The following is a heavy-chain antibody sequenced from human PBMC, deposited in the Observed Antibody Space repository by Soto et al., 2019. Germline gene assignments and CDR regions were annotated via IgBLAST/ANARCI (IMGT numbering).Heavy chain of an antibody. CDR1: GYTFTSYD. J-gene: IGHJ6*03. CDR3: ACMAGTHYYYYYMDV. Sequence: ASVKVSCKASGYTFTSYDINWVRQATGQGLEWMGWMNPNSGNTGYAQKFQGRVTMTRNTSISTAYMELSSLRSEDTAVYYCACMAGTHYYYYYMDVWGKGTTVTVSS. V-gene: IGHV1-8*01. CDR2: MNPNSGNT. D-gene: IGHD6-19*01.